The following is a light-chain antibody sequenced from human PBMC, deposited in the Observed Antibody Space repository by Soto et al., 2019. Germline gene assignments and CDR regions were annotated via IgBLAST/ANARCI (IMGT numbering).Light chain of an antibody. Sequence: EIVMTQSPATLSVCPGERATLSCRASQSVSSNLAWYQQKPGQAPMLLIYGASTRATGIPARFSGSGSGTEFTLTISRLQSEDFAVYYCQQYNNLPQWTFGQGTKVEIK. CDR1: QSVSSN. J-gene: IGKJ1*01. CDR2: GAS. V-gene: IGKV3-15*01. CDR3: QQYNNLPQWT.